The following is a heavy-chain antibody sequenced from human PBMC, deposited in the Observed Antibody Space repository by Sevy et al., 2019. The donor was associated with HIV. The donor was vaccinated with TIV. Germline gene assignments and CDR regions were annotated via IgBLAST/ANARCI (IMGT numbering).Heavy chain of an antibody. CDR1: GFTFSSYA. J-gene: IGHJ4*02. Sequence: GGSLRLSCAASGFTFSSYAMHWVRQAPGKGLEWVAVISYDGSNKYYADSVKGRFTISRDNSKNTLYLQMNGLRAEDTAVYYCARELEERGYSYGGYFDYWGQGTLVTVSS. D-gene: IGHD5-18*01. CDR2: ISYDGSNK. V-gene: IGHV3-30*04. CDR3: ARELEERGYSYGGYFDY.